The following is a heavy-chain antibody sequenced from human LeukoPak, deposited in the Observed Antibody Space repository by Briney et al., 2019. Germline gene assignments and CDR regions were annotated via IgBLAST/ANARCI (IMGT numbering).Heavy chain of an antibody. CDR2: ISYDGSSK. CDR1: GFTFSSFG. Sequence: GGSLRLSCAASGFTFSSFGMHWVRQAPGKGLEWVAVISYDGSSKYYADSVKGRFTISRDNSKNTLYLQMNSLSAEDTAVYYCASPAVYSSSWYYFDYWGQGTLVTVSS. CDR3: ASPAVYSSSWYYFDY. J-gene: IGHJ4*02. V-gene: IGHV3-30*03. D-gene: IGHD6-13*01.